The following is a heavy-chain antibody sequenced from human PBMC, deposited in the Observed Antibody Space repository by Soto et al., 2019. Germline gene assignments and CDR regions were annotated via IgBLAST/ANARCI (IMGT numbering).Heavy chain of an antibody. Sequence: TSETLSLTCTVSGGSISSYCWSWIRQPPGKGLEWIGYIYYNGSTNYNPSLKSRVTISVDTSKNQFSLKLTSVTAADTAVYYCARRGSRLSVAVAAFDYWSQGTLVTVSS. CDR1: GGSISSYC. D-gene: IGHD6-19*01. V-gene: IGHV4-59*08. CDR2: IYYNGST. CDR3: ARRGSRLSVAVAAFDY. J-gene: IGHJ4*02.